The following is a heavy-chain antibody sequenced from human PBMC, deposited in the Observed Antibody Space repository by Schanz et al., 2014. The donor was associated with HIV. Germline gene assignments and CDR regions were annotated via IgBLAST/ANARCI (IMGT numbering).Heavy chain of an antibody. V-gene: IGHV3-30*18. J-gene: IGHJ3*02. Sequence: QAQLVESGGGVVQPGKSLRLSCAASGFTFSNHGMNWVRQAPGKGLAWVALISYDGSNRYYSDSVKGRFTISRDNSKNTLYLQMNSLRAEDTAVYYCAKDGSWEAFDVFDIWGQGTVVTVSS. CDR3: AKDGSWEAFDVFDI. CDR1: GFTFSNHG. D-gene: IGHD1-26*01. CDR2: ISYDGSNR.